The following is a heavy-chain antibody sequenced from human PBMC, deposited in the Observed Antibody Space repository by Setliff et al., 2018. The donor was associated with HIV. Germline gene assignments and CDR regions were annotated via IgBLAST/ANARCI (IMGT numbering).Heavy chain of an antibody. CDR3: AKGFRPVDTALVSGPTY. CDR2: ISSSSSTI. V-gene: IGHV3-48*01. D-gene: IGHD5-18*01. CDR1: GFTFSSYS. Sequence: PGGSLRLSCAASGFTFSSYSMNWVRQAPGKGLEWVSYISSSSSTIYYADSAKGRFIISRDNSQNTLYLQMNSLRADDTAIYYCAKGFRPVDTALVSGPTYWGQGIRVTVSS. J-gene: IGHJ4*02.